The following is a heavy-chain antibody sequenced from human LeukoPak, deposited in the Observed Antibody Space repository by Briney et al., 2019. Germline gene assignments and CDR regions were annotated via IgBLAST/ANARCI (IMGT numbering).Heavy chain of an antibody. CDR3: ASYSSSSFLCDY. CDR1: GFTFSSYW. D-gene: IGHD6-6*01. Sequence: GGSLRLSCAASGFTFSSYWMHWVRQAPGKGLVWVSRINSDGSSTSYADSVKGRFTISRDNAKNTLYLQMNSLRAEDTAVYYCASYSSSSFLCDYWGQGTLVTVSS. V-gene: IGHV3-74*01. J-gene: IGHJ4*02. CDR2: INSDGSST.